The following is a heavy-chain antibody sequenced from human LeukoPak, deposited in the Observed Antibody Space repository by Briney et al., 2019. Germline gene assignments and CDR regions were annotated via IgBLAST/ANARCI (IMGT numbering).Heavy chain of an antibody. CDR2: IYYSGST. V-gene: IGHV4-59*12. CDR1: GGSISSYY. CDR3: ARGQRAHYYDSSGFDY. D-gene: IGHD3-22*01. J-gene: IGHJ4*02. Sequence: SETLSLTCTVSGGSISSYYWSWIRQPPGKGLEWIGYIYYSGSTNYNPSLKGRVTISVDTSKNQFSLKLSSVTAADTAVYYCARGQRAHYYDSSGFDYWGQGTLVTVSS.